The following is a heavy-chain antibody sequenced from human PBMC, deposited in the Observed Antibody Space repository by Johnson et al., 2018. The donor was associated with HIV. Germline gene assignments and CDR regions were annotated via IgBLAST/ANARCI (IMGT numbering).Heavy chain of an antibody. V-gene: IGHV3-11*04. CDR3: ARVRRYNWNLGDAFDM. J-gene: IGHJ3*02. CDR1: GFTFSAYY. Sequence: QMQLVESGGGLVKPGGSLRLSCAASGFTFSAYYMSWIRQAPGKGLECLAYISSSGSSVYYADSVKGRFTISRDNSKNTLYLQKNSLRAEDTAVYYCARVRRYNWNLGDAFDMWGQGTMVTVSS. D-gene: IGHD1-7*01. CDR2: ISSSGSSV.